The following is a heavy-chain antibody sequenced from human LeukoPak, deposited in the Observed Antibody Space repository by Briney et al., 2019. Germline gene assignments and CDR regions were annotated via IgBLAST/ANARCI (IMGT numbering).Heavy chain of an antibody. CDR2: IYSGGST. V-gene: IGHV3-53*01. CDR3: ARDRGMMGPQEI. J-gene: IGHJ4*02. D-gene: IGHD2-15*01. CDR1: GFTVSSNY. Sequence: GGSLRLSCAASGFTVSSNYMSWVRQAPGKGLEWVSVIYSGGSTYYADSVKGRFAISRDNSKNTLYLQMNSLRAEDTAVYYCARDRGMMGPQEIWGQGTLVTVSS.